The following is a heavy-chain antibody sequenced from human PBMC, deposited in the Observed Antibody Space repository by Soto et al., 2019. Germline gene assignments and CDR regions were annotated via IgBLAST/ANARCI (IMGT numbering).Heavy chain of an antibody. V-gene: IGHV3-30*18. CDR1: GFTFSSYG. D-gene: IGHD3-3*01. Sequence: PGGSLRLSCAASGFTFSSYGMHWVRQAPGKGLEWVAVISYDGSNKYYADSVKGRFTISRDNSKNTLYLQMNSLRAEDTAVYYCAKDITAGPWGYYYGMDVWGQGTTVTVSS. J-gene: IGHJ6*02. CDR3: AKDITAGPWGYYYGMDV. CDR2: ISYDGSNK.